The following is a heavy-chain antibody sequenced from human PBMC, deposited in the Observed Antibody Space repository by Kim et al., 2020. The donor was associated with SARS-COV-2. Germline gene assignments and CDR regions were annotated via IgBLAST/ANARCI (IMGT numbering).Heavy chain of an antibody. Sequence: LKSRVTISVDTSKNQFSLKLSSVTAADTAVYYCARDSLFGDYGDYDAFDIWGQGTMVTVSS. J-gene: IGHJ3*02. D-gene: IGHD4-17*01. CDR3: ARDSLFGDYGDYDAFDI. V-gene: IGHV4-31*02.